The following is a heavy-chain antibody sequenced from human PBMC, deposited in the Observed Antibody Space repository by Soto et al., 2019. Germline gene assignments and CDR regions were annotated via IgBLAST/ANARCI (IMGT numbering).Heavy chain of an antibody. CDR2: IFWDDDK. J-gene: IGHJ4*02. Sequence: QITLKESGPTLVKPTQTLTLTCTFSGFSLTTSGVGVGWIRQPPGKALEWLAVIFWDDDKRYSPSLSNRLTITKDTSKNQVALKMTKLDPVDTATYYCAHTDCSGGSCYQKFDSWGQGALVTVSS. D-gene: IGHD2-15*01. CDR1: GFSLTTSGVG. V-gene: IGHV2-5*02. CDR3: AHTDCSGGSCYQKFDS.